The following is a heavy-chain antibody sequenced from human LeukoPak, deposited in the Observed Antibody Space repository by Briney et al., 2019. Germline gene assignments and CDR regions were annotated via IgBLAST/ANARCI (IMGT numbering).Heavy chain of an antibody. D-gene: IGHD4-17*01. CDR1: GFTFSSYW. V-gene: IGHV3-74*01. Sequence: QPGGSLRLSCATSGFTFSSYWMHWVRQAPGKGLVWVSRINSDGGSTSYADSVKGRFTISRDNAKNTLYLQMNSLRAEDTAVYYCARYGDYGWFAPWGQGTLVTVSS. J-gene: IGHJ5*02. CDR2: INSDGGST. CDR3: ARYGDYGWFAP.